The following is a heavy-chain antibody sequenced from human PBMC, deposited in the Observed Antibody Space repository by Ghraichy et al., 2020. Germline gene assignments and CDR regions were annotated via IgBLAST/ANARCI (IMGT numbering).Heavy chain of an antibody. D-gene: IGHD1-1*01. CDR1: GFTFPNAW. V-gene: IGHV3-15*01. CDR3: TLDSLSVRYGRAIAGRSLRSAYYDYYGLDV. J-gene: IGHJ6*02. CDR2: VKSKADGGTT. Sequence: GESLNISCVGSGFTFPNAWMSWVRQAPGKGLEWIGRVKSKADGGTTDYAAPGKGSITISRSDSDHMLYLQMTSLQTADPAFYYCTLDSLSVRYGRAIAGRSLRSAYYDYYGLDVWVHGTTVTVSS.